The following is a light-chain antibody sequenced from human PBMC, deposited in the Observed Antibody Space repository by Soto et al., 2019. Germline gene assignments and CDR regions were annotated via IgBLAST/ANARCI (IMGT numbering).Light chain of an antibody. CDR2: GAS. J-gene: IGKJ1*01. CDR3: QQYSSTFWT. CDR1: QSISSSY. V-gene: IGKV3-20*01. Sequence: EIVLTQSPGTMSLSPGERTTLSCRASQSISSSYLAWYQQKPGQAPRLLVYGASSRATGIPDRFSGSGSETDFTLTISRLEPEDFALYYCQQYSSTFWTLGQGTKVDIK.